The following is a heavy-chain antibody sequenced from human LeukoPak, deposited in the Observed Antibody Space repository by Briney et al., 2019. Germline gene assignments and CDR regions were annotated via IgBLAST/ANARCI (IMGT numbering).Heavy chain of an antibody. V-gene: IGHV1-46*01. D-gene: IGHD1-26*01. J-gene: IGHJ3*02. CDR2: INPSGGST. Sequence: ASVKVSCKASGYTFTSYYMHWVRQAPGQGLEWMGKINPSGGSTSYAQKFQGRVTMTRDTYTSTVYMELSSLRSEDTAVYYCARDLGMELLGLYDAFDIWGQGTMVTVSS. CDR3: ARDLGMELLGLYDAFDI. CDR1: GYTFTSYY.